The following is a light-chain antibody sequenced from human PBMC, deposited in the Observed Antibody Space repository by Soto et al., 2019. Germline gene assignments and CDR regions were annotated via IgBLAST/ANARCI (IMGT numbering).Light chain of an antibody. CDR3: QKYGSSAPIT. CDR2: GAS. J-gene: IGKJ5*01. V-gene: IGKV3-20*01. CDR1: QSVNSNY. Sequence: EIVMTQSPATLSVSPGERATLSCRASQSVNSNYLAWYQQKPGQAPRLLIYGASIRATGIPDRFSGSGSETDFTLTISRLEPEDFALYYCQKYGSSAPITFGQGTRLEIK.